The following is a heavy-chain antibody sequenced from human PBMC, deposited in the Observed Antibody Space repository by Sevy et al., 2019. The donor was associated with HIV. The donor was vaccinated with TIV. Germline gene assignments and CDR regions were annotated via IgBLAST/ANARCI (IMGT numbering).Heavy chain of an antibody. D-gene: IGHD3-10*01. Sequence: GGSLRLSCAASGFTFSYYGMHWVRQAPGKGLEWVAFIRSDGSNKNYADSVKGGFTISRDNFKNTLYLQMNSLTTEDTAVYYCAKDVSGNGAWGQGTLVTVSS. CDR3: AKDVSGNGA. J-gene: IGHJ1*01. V-gene: IGHV3-30*02. CDR1: GFTFSYYG. CDR2: IRSDGSNK.